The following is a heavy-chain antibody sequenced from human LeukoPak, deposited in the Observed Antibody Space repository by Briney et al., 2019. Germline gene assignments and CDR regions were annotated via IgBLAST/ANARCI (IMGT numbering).Heavy chain of an antibody. Sequence: GGSLRLSCAASGFTFSSYSMNWVRQAPGKGLEWVSYISSSSSTIYYADSVKGRFTISRDNSKNTLYLQMNGLRADDTAAYYCALLDKLLVSDPWGREPWSPSPQ. D-gene: IGHD2/OR15-2a*01. V-gene: IGHV3-48*01. CDR2: ISSSSSTI. CDR3: ALLDKLLVSDP. J-gene: IGHJ5*02. CDR1: GFTFSSYS.